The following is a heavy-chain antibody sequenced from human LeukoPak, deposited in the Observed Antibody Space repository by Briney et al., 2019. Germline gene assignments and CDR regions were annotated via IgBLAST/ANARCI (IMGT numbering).Heavy chain of an antibody. V-gene: IGHV4-34*01. CDR3: ARDEATDGGFDY. CDR1: GGSFSGYY. Sequence: SETLSLTCAVYGGSFSGYYWSWIRQPPGKGLEWIGEINHSGSTNYNPSLKSRVTISVDTSKNQFSLKLSSVTAADTAVYYCARDEATDGGFDYWGQGTLVTVSS. CDR2: INHSGST. D-gene: IGHD1-26*01. J-gene: IGHJ4*02.